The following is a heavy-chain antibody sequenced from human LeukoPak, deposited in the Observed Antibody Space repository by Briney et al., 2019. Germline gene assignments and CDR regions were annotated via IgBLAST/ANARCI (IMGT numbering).Heavy chain of an antibody. V-gene: IGHV3-48*01. CDR2: ISSSSSTI. D-gene: IGHD1-26*01. CDR1: GFTFSSYS. Sequence: GGSLRLSCAASGFTFSSYSMNWVRQAPGKGLEWVSYISSSSSTIYYADSVKGRFTISRDNAKNSLYLQMNSLRAEDTAVYYCARDLWELLMVKGCNDYRGQGTLVTVSS. CDR3: ARDLWELLMVKGCNDY. J-gene: IGHJ4*02.